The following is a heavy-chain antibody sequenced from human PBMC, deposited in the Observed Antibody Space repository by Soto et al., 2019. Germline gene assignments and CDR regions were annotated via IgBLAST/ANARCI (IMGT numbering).Heavy chain of an antibody. CDR1: GFTFSSYA. V-gene: IGHV3-23*01. J-gene: IGHJ4*02. Sequence: EVQLLESGGGLVQPGGSLRLSCAASGFTFSSYAMSWVRQAPGKGLEWVSAICGSGGSTYYADSVKGRFTISRDNSKNTLYLQMNSLRAEDTAVYYCAKCPLHSSSCYYFDYWGQGTLVTVSS. CDR3: AKCPLHSSSCYYFDY. D-gene: IGHD6-13*01. CDR2: ICGSGGST.